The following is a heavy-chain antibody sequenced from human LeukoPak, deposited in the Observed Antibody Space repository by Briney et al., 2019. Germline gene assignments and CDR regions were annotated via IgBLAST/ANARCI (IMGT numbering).Heavy chain of an antibody. CDR3: ARGMGIAAAGETFDY. Sequence: PGGSLRLSCAASGFTFSDYYMSWIRQAPGKGLEWVSYISSSSSYTNYADSVKGRFTISRDNAKKSLFLQMNSLRAEDTAVYYCARGMGIAAAGETFDYWGQGTLVNVSS. CDR1: GFTFSDYY. D-gene: IGHD6-13*01. CDR2: ISSSSSYT. J-gene: IGHJ4*02. V-gene: IGHV3-11*05.